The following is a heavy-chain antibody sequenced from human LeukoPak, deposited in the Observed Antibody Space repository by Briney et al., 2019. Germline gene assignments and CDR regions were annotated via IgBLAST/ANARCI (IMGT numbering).Heavy chain of an antibody. CDR2: ISWNSGSI. CDR1: GFTFDDYA. V-gene: IGHV3-9*01. D-gene: IGHD5-12*01. CDR3: ARPLGYSGYDWTY. J-gene: IGHJ4*02. Sequence: GGSLRLSCAASGFTFDDYAMHWVRQAPGKGLEWLSGISWNSGSIGYADSVKGRFTISRDNAKNSVYLQMNSLRAEDTAVYYCARPLGYSGYDWTYWGQGTLVTVSS.